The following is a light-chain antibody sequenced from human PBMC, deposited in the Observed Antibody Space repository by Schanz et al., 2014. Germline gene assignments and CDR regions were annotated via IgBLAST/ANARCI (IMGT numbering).Light chain of an antibody. CDR2: EVN. V-gene: IGLV2-14*02. CDR1: SSDVGSYNL. J-gene: IGLJ3*02. CDR3: CSYSDSGTWV. Sequence: QSALTQPASVSGSPGQSITISCTGTSSDVGSYNLVSWYQQHPGKAPKLMIYEVNKRPSGVPGRFSGTKSANMASLTISGLQTDDESDYHCCSYSDSGTWVFGGGTKLTVL.